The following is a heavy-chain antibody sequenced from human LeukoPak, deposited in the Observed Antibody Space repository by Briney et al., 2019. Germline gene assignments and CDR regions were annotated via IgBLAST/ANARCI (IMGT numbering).Heavy chain of an antibody. CDR1: GGTFSNYA. Sequence: ASVEVSCKASGGTFSNYAINWVRQAPGQGLEWMGGIIPIFGTANYAQKFQGRVTITADESTSTAYMELSSLRSDDTAVYYCARDRLGSLGDAFDIWGQGTMVTVSS. CDR3: ARDRLGSLGDAFDI. D-gene: IGHD7-27*01. V-gene: IGHV1-69*13. J-gene: IGHJ3*02. CDR2: IIPIFGTA.